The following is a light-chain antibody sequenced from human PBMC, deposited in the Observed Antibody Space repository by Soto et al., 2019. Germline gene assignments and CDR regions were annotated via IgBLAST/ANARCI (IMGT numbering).Light chain of an antibody. CDR2: STS. Sequence: IPRTQCPSSLSASVGGRFTITCRTSQSITTFLNWYQQKPGKAPSLLIYSTSTLQSGVPSRFSGSGSGTDFTLTITGLHPEDFATYYCQQSYSSPWTFGQGTKVDIK. CDR3: QQSYSSPWT. J-gene: IGKJ1*01. V-gene: IGKV1-39*01. CDR1: QSITTF.